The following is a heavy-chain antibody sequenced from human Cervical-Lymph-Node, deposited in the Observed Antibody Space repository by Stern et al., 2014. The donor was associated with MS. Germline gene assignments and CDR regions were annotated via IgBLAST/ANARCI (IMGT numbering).Heavy chain of an antibody. CDR2: ISNNGNT. CDR1: GGSISDSS. Sequence: QVQLQESGPGLVKPSETLSLTCTVSGGSISDSSWSWIRQPPGKGLEWIGDISNNGNTDYSPSHKSRVTISLDTSKNQFSLSLYSVTAADTAVYYCARDRYWGSYRYLGNWFDPWGQGTLVTVSS. D-gene: IGHD3-16*02. J-gene: IGHJ5*02. V-gene: IGHV4-59*01. CDR3: ARDRYWGSYRYLGNWFDP.